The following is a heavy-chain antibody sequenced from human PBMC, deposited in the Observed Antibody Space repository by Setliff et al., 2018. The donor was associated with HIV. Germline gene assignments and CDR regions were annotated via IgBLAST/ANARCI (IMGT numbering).Heavy chain of an antibody. CDR2: INGDGDST. V-gene: IGHV3-23*01. Sequence: AGSLRLSCAASGFTFSFHAMTWVRQAPGKGLEWVSGINGDGDSTYYADSVKGRFTVSRDNSKDTLTLQMNDLRAEDTGLYYCAGSRGYFVQADWGQGTLVTVSS. D-gene: IGHD1-1*01. CDR3: AGSRGYFVQAD. J-gene: IGHJ4*02. CDR1: GFTFSFHA.